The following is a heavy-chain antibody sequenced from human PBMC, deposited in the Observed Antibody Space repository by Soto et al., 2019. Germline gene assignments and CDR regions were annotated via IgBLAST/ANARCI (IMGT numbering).Heavy chain of an antibody. CDR3: ASTKDYDILTGYSLDV. V-gene: IGHV4-59*12. J-gene: IGHJ6*02. CDR2: IYYSGST. CDR1: SGSISSYY. Sequence: AETLSLTCTVSSGSISSYYWSWIRQPPGKGLEWIGYIYYSGSTNYNPSLKSRVTISVDRSKNQFSLKLSSVTAADTAVYYCASTKDYDILTGYSLDVWGQGTTVTVSS. D-gene: IGHD3-9*01.